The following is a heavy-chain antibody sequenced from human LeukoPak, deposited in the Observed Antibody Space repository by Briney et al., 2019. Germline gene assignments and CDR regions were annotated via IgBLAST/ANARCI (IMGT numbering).Heavy chain of an antibody. V-gene: IGHV1-2*02. Sequence: ASVKVSCKASGYTFTGYYMHWVRQAPGQGLEWMGWINPNSGGTNYAQKFQGRVTMTRDTSISTAHMELSRLRSDDTAVYYCATTPRDYYYGMDVWGQGTTVTVSS. CDR3: ATTPRDYYYGMDV. D-gene: IGHD4-17*01. CDR1: GYTFTGYY. J-gene: IGHJ6*02. CDR2: INPNSGGT.